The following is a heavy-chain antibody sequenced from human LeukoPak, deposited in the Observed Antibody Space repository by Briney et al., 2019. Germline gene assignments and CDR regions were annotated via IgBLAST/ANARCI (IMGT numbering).Heavy chain of an antibody. CDR1: GFTFTNAW. CDR3: ARNSGTSHFDY. D-gene: IGHD1-14*01. Sequence: PGGSLRLSCAASGFTFTNAWMSWVRQAPGKGLEWVSYISSSSSYTNYADSVKGRFTISRDNAKNSLYLQMNSLRADDTAVYYCARNSGTSHFDYWGQGTLVTVSS. J-gene: IGHJ4*02. CDR2: ISSSSSYT. V-gene: IGHV3-11*03.